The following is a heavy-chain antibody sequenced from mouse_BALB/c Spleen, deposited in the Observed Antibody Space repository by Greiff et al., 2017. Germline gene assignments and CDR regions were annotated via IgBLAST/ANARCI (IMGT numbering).Heavy chain of an antibody. CDR1: GFTFTDYY. Sequence: EVKLVESGGGLVQPGGSLRLSCATSGFTFTDYYMSWVRQPPGKALEWLGFIRNKANGYTTEYSASVKGRFTISRDNSQSILYLQMNTLRAEDSATYYCARGYGNYYAMDYWGQGTSVTVSS. D-gene: IGHD2-10*02. V-gene: IGHV7-3*02. CDR3: ARGYGNYYAMDY. J-gene: IGHJ4*01. CDR2: IRNKANGYTT.